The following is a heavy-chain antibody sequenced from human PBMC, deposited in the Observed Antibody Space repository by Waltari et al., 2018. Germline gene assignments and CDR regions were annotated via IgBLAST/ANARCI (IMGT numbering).Heavy chain of an antibody. CDR3: ARNSGYHRGAFDI. J-gene: IGHJ3*02. CDR1: GYTFTSYA. Sequence: QVQLVQSGAEVKKPGASVKVSCKASGYTFTSYAMHWVRQAPGQRLEWMGWINAGNGNTKYSQKFQGRVTITRDTSASTAYMELSSLRSEDTAVYYCARNSGYHRGAFDIWGQGTMVTVSS. D-gene: IGHD5-12*01. V-gene: IGHV1-3*01. CDR2: INAGNGNT.